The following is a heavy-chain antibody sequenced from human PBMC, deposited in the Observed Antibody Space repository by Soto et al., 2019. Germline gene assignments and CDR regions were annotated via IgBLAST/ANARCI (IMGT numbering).Heavy chain of an antibody. CDR3: ASDAPPADS. CDR1: GYTFTSYG. V-gene: IGHV1-18*01. CDR2: IRAYNGYT. J-gene: IGHJ4*02. Sequence: QVQLVQSGAEVKKPGASVKVSCKASGYTFTSYGISWVRQAPGQGLAWMGWIRAYNGYTNYAQKRAGSVTRPPGPSTSPARMGPASPSSDDTAVYYCASDAPPADSGGPGTLVTVSS.